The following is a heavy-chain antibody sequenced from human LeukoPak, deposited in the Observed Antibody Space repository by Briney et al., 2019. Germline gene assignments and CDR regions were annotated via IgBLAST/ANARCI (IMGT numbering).Heavy chain of an antibody. CDR2: ISGRDDNT. CDR1: GFTFSTYG. D-gene: IGHD6-19*01. CDR3: AKRVAYSSGYYWDY. J-gene: IGHJ4*02. Sequence: GRSLRLSCPASGFTFSTYGMTWVRQAAGKGLEWVSAISGRDDNTYYADSVKGRFSLSRDNSKNTVHLQMNSLRVEDTAVFYCAKRVAYSSGYYWDYWGQGTLVTVSS. V-gene: IGHV3-23*01.